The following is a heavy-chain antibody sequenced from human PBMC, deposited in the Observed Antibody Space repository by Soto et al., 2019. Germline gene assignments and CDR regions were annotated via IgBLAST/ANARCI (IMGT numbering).Heavy chain of an antibody. J-gene: IGHJ4*02. CDR2: ISTSGSTI. D-gene: IGHD6-13*01. Sequence: AGGSLRLSCAASGFTFSRYEMNWVRQAPGKGLEWISYISTSGSTIYYADSVKGRFTISRDNAKNSLYLQMNSLGAEDTAVYYCARELAAAGSFDYWGQGTLVTVSS. CDR1: GFTFSRYE. V-gene: IGHV3-48*03. CDR3: ARELAAAGSFDY.